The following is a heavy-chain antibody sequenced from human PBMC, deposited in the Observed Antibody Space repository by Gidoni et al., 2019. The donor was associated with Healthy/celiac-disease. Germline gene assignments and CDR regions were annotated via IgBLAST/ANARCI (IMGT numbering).Heavy chain of an antibody. CDR2: ISSRSSTI. Sequence: EVQLVESGGGLVQPGGSLRLSCAVSGFIFSSNSMRWAGQATGKGLEWISYISSRSSTIHYADSVKGRFTISRDNAKNSLYLQMNSLRDEDTAVYYCARVGSGSYHIDYWGQGTLVTVSS. V-gene: IGHV3-48*02. CDR1: GFIFSSNS. J-gene: IGHJ4*02. D-gene: IGHD1-26*01. CDR3: ARVGSGSYHIDY.